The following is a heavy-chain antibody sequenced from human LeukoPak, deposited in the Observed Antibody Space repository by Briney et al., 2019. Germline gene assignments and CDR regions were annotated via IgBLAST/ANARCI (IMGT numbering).Heavy chain of an antibody. CDR1: GGTFSSYA. Sequence: GASVKVSCKASGGTFSSYAISWVRQAPGQGLEWMGGIIPIFGTANYAQKFQGRVTITADESTSTAYMELSSLRSEDTAVYYCAREPRRARCSGGSCYPHWFDPWGQGTLVTVSS. CDR2: IIPIFGTA. V-gene: IGHV1-69*13. D-gene: IGHD2-15*01. CDR3: AREPRRARCSGGSCYPHWFDP. J-gene: IGHJ5*02.